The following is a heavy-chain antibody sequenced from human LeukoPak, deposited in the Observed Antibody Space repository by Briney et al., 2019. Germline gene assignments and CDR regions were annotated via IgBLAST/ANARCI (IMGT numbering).Heavy chain of an antibody. D-gene: IGHD6-19*01. CDR3: AKTWAVAGTVFDY. Sequence: SETLSLTCTVSGDSISSYYWSWIRQPPGKGLEWIGYIYYSGSTNYNPSLKSRVTISVDTSKNQFSLKLSSVTAADTAVYYCAKTWAVAGTVFDYWGQGTLVTVSS. CDR2: IYYSGST. J-gene: IGHJ4*02. V-gene: IGHV4-59*01. CDR1: GDSISSYY.